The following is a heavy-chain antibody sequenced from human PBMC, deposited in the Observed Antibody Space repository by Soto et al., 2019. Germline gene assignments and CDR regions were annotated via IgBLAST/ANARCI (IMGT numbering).Heavy chain of an antibody. J-gene: IGHJ3*02. V-gene: IGHV4-30-2*01. CDR2: IYHSGST. CDR1: GGSISSGGYS. Sequence: SETLSLTCAVSGGSISSGGYSWIWIRQPPGKGLEWIGYIYHSGSTYYNPSLKSRVTISVDRSKNQFSLKLSSVTAADTAVYYCARDVGYCSGGSCYNAFDIWGQGTMVTVSS. D-gene: IGHD2-15*01. CDR3: ARDVGYCSGGSCYNAFDI.